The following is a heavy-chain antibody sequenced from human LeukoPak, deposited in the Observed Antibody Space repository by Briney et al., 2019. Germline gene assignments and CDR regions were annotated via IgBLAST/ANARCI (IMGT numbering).Heavy chain of an antibody. Sequence: GGSLRLSCAASGFSVGNNYMNWVRQAPGKGLEWVAVIYSGGKTHYADSVKGRLTISRDTSKNTLYLQMGSLRAEDMAVYYCARGGGRNIIAVAGLDYWGQGTLVTVSS. CDR1: GFSVGNNY. J-gene: IGHJ4*02. CDR3: ARGGGRNIIAVAGLDY. D-gene: IGHD6-19*01. V-gene: IGHV3-53*05. CDR2: IYSGGKT.